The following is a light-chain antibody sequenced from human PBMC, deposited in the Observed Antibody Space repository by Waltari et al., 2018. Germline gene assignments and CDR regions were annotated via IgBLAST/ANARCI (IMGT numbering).Light chain of an antibody. J-gene: IGKJ4*01. Sequence: DIQMTQSPSSLSASVGDRVTITLRAGQGISNYLAGFQQKPGKDPKTLTYAASSLQSGVPSKFSGSGSGTDFTLTISSLQPEDCATYYCQQYNSYPPTFGGGTKVEIK. V-gene: IGKV1-16*02. CDR3: QQYNSYPPT. CDR1: QGISNY. CDR2: AAS.